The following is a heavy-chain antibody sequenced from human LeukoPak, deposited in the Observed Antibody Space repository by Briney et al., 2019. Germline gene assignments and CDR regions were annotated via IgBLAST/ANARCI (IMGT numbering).Heavy chain of an antibody. CDR2: ISGSGGST. D-gene: IGHD2-2*02. V-gene: IGHV3-23*01. J-gene: IGHJ4*02. CDR1: GFAFSSYA. Sequence: GGSLRLSCAASGFAFSSYAMSWVRQAPGKGLEWVSAISGSGGSTYYADSVKGRFTISRDNSKNTLYLQMNSLRAEDTAVYYCAKDYCSSTSCYIFDYWGQGTLVTVSS. CDR3: AKDYCSSTSCYIFDY.